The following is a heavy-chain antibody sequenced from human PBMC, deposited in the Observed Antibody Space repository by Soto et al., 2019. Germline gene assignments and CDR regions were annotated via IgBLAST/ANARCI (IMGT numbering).Heavy chain of an antibody. Sequence: QVQLVESGGGVVQPGRSLRLSCAASGFTFSSYGMHWVRQAPGKGLEWVAVISYDGSNKYYADSVKGRFTISRDNSKNTQYMQMNSLRAEVTAVYYWAKDRYSSSWYSYDVGMDVWGQGTTVTVSS. D-gene: IGHD6-13*01. CDR3: AKDRYSSSWYSYDVGMDV. J-gene: IGHJ6*02. V-gene: IGHV3-30*18. CDR2: ISYDGSNK. CDR1: GFTFSSYG.